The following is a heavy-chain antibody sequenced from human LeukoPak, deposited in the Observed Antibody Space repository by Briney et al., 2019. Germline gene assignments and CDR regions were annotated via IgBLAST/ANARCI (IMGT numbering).Heavy chain of an antibody. J-gene: IGHJ3*02. Sequence: ASVKLSCKASGYTFTSYGISWVRQAPGRGLEWMGWISAYNGNTNYAQKLQGRVTMTTDTSTSTAYMELRSLRSDDTAVYYCARDLLEQWLVRRDAFDIWGQGTMVTVSS. D-gene: IGHD6-19*01. V-gene: IGHV1-18*01. CDR3: ARDLLEQWLVRRDAFDI. CDR2: ISAYNGNT. CDR1: GYTFTSYG.